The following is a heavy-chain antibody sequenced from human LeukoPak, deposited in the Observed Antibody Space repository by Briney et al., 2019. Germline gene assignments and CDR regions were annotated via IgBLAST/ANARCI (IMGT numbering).Heavy chain of an antibody. J-gene: IGHJ6*02. CDR3: ARRTYYYGSGSYYKAGYYYGMDV. Sequence: ASVKVSCKASGYTFTGYYMHWVRQAPGQGLEWMGWINPNSGGTNYAQKFQGWVTMTRDTSISTAYMELSSLRSEDTAVYYCARRTYYYGSGSYYKAGYYYGMDVWGQGTTVTVSS. D-gene: IGHD3-10*01. V-gene: IGHV1-2*04. CDR2: INPNSGGT. CDR1: GYTFTGYY.